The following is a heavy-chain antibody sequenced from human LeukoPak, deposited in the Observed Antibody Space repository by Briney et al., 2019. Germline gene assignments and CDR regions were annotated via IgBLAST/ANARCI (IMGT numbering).Heavy chain of an antibody. CDR3: AKGKASGWYIVDY. J-gene: IGHJ4*02. V-gene: IGHV3-21*04. CDR2: ISSSSSYI. Sequence: GGSLRLSCAASGFTFSSYSMNWDRQAPGKGLEWVSSISSSSSYIYYGDSVKGRFTISRDNSKNTLYLQMNSLRAEDTAVYYCAKGKASGWYIVDYWGQGTLVTVSS. D-gene: IGHD6-19*01. CDR1: GFTFSSYS.